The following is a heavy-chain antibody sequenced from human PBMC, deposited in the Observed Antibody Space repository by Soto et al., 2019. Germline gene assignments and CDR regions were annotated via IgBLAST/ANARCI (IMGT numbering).Heavy chain of an antibody. V-gene: IGHV1-2*04. CDR2: INPNSGGT. CDR1: GYTFTGYY. CDR3: ARARRVGYRSSTSCPTLYYYYGMDV. Sequence: ASVKVSCKASGYTFTGYYMHWVRQAPGQGLEWMGWINPNSGGTNYAQKFQGWVTMTRDTSISTAYMELSRLRSDDTAVYYCARARRVGYRSSTSCPTLYYYYGMDVWGQGTTVTVSS. J-gene: IGHJ6*02. D-gene: IGHD2-2*01.